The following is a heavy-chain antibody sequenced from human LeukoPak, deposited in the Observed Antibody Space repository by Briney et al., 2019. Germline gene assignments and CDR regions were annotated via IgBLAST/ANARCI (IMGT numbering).Heavy chain of an antibody. V-gene: IGHV4-4*07. CDR3: AREDPNYYDSSGRRKGDAFDI. Sequence: SETLSLTCAVYGGSFSSYYWSWIRQPAGKGLEWIGRIYTSGSTNYNPSLKSRVTMSVDTSKNQFSLKLSSVTAADTAVYYCAREDPNYYDSSGRRKGDAFDIWGQGTMVTVSS. CDR1: GGSFSSYY. D-gene: IGHD3-22*01. CDR2: IYTSGST. J-gene: IGHJ3*02.